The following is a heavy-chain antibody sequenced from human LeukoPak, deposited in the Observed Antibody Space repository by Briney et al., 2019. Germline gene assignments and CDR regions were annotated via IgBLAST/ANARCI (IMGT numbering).Heavy chain of an antibody. CDR3: ARDPTSSVADY. CDR1: GFTFSSYS. V-gene: IGHV3-48*04. J-gene: IGHJ4*02. Sequence: GGSLRLSCAASGFTFSSYSMNWVRQAPGKGLEWVSYISSSSSTIYYADSVKGRFTISRDNAKTSLYLQMNSLRAEDTAVYYCARDPTSSVADYWGQGTLVTVSS. CDR2: ISSSSSTI. D-gene: IGHD2-2*01.